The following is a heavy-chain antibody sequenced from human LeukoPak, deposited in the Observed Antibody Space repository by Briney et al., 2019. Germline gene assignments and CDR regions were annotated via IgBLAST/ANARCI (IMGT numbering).Heavy chain of an antibody. V-gene: IGHV4-59*11. CDR1: GGSISSHY. Sequence: PSETLSLTCTVSGGSISSHYWSWIRQPPGKGLEWIGYIYYSGSTNYNPSLKSRVTISVDTSKNQFSLKLSSVTAADTAVYYCARDGWELLHDAFDIWGRGTMVTVSS. CDR3: ARDGWELLHDAFDI. D-gene: IGHD1-26*01. J-gene: IGHJ3*02. CDR2: IYYSGST.